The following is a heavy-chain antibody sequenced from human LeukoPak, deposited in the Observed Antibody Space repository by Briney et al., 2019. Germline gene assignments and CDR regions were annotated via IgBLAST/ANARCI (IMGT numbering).Heavy chain of an antibody. J-gene: IGHJ4*02. D-gene: IGHD3-22*01. Sequence: GGSLRLSCEVSGFTFSDYNMNWVRQAPGKGLEWVSSISSSTTYIYYADSVKGRFTISRDNAKNSLYLQMNSLRSDDTAVYYCARDLGRNFYYALDYWGQGTLVTVSS. CDR1: GFTFSDYN. V-gene: IGHV3-21*04. CDR3: ARDLGRNFYYALDY. CDR2: ISSSTTYI.